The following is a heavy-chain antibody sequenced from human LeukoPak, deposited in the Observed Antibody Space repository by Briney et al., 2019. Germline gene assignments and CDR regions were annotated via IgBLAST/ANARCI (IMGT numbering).Heavy chain of an antibody. CDR1: GYTFTSYG. Sequence: ASVKVSCKASGYTFTSYGISWVRQAPGQGLEWMGWISAYNGNTNYAQKLQGRVTMTTDTSTSTAYMELRSLRSDDTAVCYCARDNSGSRMYYFDYWGQGTLVTVSS. CDR2: ISAYNGNT. D-gene: IGHD1-26*01. CDR3: ARDNSGSRMYYFDY. V-gene: IGHV1-18*01. J-gene: IGHJ4*02.